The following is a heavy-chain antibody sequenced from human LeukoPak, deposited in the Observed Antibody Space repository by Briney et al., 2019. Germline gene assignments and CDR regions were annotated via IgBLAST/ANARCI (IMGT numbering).Heavy chain of an antibody. D-gene: IGHD2-15*01. J-gene: IGHJ6*03. Sequence: ASVKVSCKASGYTFTGYYMHWVRQAPGQGLEWMGWINPNSGGTNYAQKFQGRVTMTRDTSISTAYMELSRLRSDDTAVYYCARGHPWNRVAATLGSRYSMDVWGKGTTVTISS. CDR3: ARGHPWNRVAATLGSRYSMDV. CDR2: INPNSGGT. V-gene: IGHV1-2*02. CDR1: GYTFTGYY.